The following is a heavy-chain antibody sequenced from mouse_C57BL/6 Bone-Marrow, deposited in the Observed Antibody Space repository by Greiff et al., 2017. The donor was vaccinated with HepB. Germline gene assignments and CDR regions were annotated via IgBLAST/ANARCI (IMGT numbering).Heavy chain of an antibody. CDR2: IHPNSGST. Sequence: QVQLQQSGAELVKPGASVKLSCKASGYTFTSYWMHWVKQRPGQGLEWIGMIHPNSGSTNYNEKFKSKATLTVDKSSSTAYMQLSSLTSEDSAVYYCASYYYGSSDEAYWGQGTLVTVSA. CDR1: GYTFTSYW. D-gene: IGHD1-1*01. J-gene: IGHJ3*01. V-gene: IGHV1-64*01. CDR3: ASYYYGSSDEAY.